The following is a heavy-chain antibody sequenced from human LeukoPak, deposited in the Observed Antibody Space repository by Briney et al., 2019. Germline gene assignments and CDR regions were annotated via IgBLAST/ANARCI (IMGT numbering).Heavy chain of an antibody. CDR2: IYTSGST. J-gene: IGHJ3*02. Sequence: KPSETLSLTCTVSGGSISSYYWSWIRQPAGKGLEWIGRIYTSGSTNYNPSLKSRVTMSVDTSKNQFSLKLSSVTAADTAVYYCARDYCIGDCYSARLDAFDIWGQGTMVTVSS. V-gene: IGHV4-4*07. CDR1: GGSISSYY. D-gene: IGHD2-21*01. CDR3: ARDYCIGDCYSARLDAFDI.